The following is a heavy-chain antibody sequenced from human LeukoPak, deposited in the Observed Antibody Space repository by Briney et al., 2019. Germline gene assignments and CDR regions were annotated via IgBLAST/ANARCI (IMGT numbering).Heavy chain of an antibody. V-gene: IGHV1-24*01. J-gene: IGHJ3*02. CDR3: ATARGVYNWNYERDAFDI. D-gene: IGHD1-7*01. CDR2: FDPEDGET. CDR1: GYTLTELS. Sequence: GASVKVSCKVSGYTLTELSMHWVRQAPGKGLEWMGGFDPEDGETIYAQKFQGRVTMTEGTSTDTAYMELSSLRSEDTAVYYCATARGVYNWNYERDAFDIWGQGTMVTVSS.